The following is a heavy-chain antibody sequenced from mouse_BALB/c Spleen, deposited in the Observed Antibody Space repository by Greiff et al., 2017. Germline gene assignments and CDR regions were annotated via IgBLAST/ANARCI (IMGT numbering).Heavy chain of an antibody. D-gene: IGHD2-1*01. Sequence: VQLQQSGGGLVQPGGSRKLSCAASGFTFSSFGMHWVRQAPEKGLEWVAYISSGSSTIYYADTVKGRFTISRDNPKNTLFLQMTSLRSEDTAMYYCARDYGNRYFDYWGQGTTLTVSS. CDR1: GFTFSSFG. CDR2: ISSGSSTI. J-gene: IGHJ2*01. CDR3: ARDYGNRYFDY. V-gene: IGHV5-17*02.